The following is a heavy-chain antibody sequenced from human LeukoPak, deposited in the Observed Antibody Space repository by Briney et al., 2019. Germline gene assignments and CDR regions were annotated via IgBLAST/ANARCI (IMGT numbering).Heavy chain of an antibody. CDR3: ETRRPSMAFGY. CDR1: GGSISSSGYF. D-gene: IGHD2/OR15-2a*01. V-gene: IGHV4-39*01. Sequence: SETLSLTCTVSGGSISSSGYFWGWIRQPPEKGLEWIGTIFYGGSTYYNPSLRSRVTISVDTSKNQFSLNLSSVTAADTAVYYCETRRPSMAFGYWGQGTLVTVSS. J-gene: IGHJ4*02. CDR2: IFYGGST.